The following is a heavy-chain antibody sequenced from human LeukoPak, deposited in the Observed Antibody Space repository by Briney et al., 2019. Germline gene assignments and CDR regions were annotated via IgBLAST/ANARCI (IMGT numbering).Heavy chain of an antibody. J-gene: IGHJ4*02. CDR3: ARRRRRDGYNYLFDY. V-gene: IGHV4-34*01. Sequence: PSETLSLTCAVYGGSFSGYYWSWIRQPPGKGVEWIGEINHSGSTNYNPSLKSRVTISVDTSKNQFSLKLSSVTAADTAVYYCARRRRRDGYNYLFDYWGQGTLVTVSS. D-gene: IGHD5-24*01. CDR1: GGSFSGYY. CDR2: INHSGST.